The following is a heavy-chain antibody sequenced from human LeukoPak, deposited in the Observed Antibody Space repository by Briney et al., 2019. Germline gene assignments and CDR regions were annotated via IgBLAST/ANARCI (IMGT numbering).Heavy chain of an antibody. CDR3: AADSRQLQPHDAFDI. J-gene: IGHJ3*02. V-gene: IGHV1-58*01. CDR1: EFSFTNSA. Sequence: SVKVSCKASEFSFTNSAVQWVRQARGQRLEWIGWIVVGSGNTNYAQKFQERVTITRDRSTSTAYLELSSLRSEDTAVYYCAADSRQLQPHDAFDIWGQGTMVTVSS. CDR2: IVVGSGNT. D-gene: IGHD1-1*01.